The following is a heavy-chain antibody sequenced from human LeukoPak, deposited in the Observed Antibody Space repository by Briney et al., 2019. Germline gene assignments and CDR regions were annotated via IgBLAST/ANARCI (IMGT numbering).Heavy chain of an antibody. V-gene: IGHV4-59*05. Sequence: GSLRLSCAASGFTFSSYEMNWVRQAPGKGLEWIGSIYYSGSTYYNPSLKSRVTISVDTSKNQFSLKLSSVTAADTAVYYCARCAPRIAAAGAEPKGSGAFDIWGQGTMVTVSS. D-gene: IGHD6-13*01. CDR3: ARCAPRIAAAGAEPKGSGAFDI. J-gene: IGHJ3*02. CDR2: IYYSGST. CDR1: GFTFSSYE.